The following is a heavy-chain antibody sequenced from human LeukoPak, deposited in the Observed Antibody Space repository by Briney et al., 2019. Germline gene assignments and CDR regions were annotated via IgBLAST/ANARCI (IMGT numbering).Heavy chain of an antibody. J-gene: IGHJ4*02. CDR2: INSDGSST. V-gene: IGHV3-74*01. D-gene: IGHD5-18*01. Sequence: GSLRLSCAASGFTFSSYWMHWVRQAPGKGLVWVSRINSDGSSTSNAESVKGRFTISRDNAKNTLYLQMNSLRAEDTAVYYCALDYPARGCSYGYGVDYWGQGTLVTVSS. CDR1: GFTFSSYW. CDR3: ALDYPARGCSYGYGVDY.